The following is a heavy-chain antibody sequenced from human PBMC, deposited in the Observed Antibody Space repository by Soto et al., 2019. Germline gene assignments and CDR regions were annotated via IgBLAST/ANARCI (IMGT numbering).Heavy chain of an antibody. D-gene: IGHD3-22*01. Sequence: QVHLQESGPGLVKPSGTLSLTCAVSGGSFSTSDWWGWVRQPPGKGLEWIGEVFHSGSTNYNPSLKSRVTMSVDKSTNQFSLRLTSVTAADTAIYYCARVMNFYDSSGYSYYFDNWGQGTLVTVSS. CDR1: GGSFSTSDW. V-gene: IGHV4-4*02. CDR3: ARVMNFYDSSGYSYYFDN. CDR2: VFHSGST. J-gene: IGHJ4*02.